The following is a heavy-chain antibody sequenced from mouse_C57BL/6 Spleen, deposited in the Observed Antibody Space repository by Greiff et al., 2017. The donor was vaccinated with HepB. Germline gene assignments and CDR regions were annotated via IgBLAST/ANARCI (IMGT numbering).Heavy chain of an antibody. CDR2: IYPGNSDT. Sequence: VHVKQSGTVLARPGASVKMSCKTSGYTFTSYWMHWVKQRPGQGLEWIGAIYPGNSDTSYNQKFKGKAKLTAVTSASTAYMELSSLTNEDSAVYYCTRENYGSSPWFAYWGQGTLVTVSA. J-gene: IGHJ3*01. CDR3: TRENYGSSPWFAY. CDR1: GYTFTSYW. D-gene: IGHD1-1*01. V-gene: IGHV1-5*01.